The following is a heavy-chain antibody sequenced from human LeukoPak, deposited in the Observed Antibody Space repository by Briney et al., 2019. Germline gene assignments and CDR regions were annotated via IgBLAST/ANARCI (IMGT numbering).Heavy chain of an antibody. CDR2: ISGSGGTT. CDR1: GFTFSSYA. CDR3: AKEVVIAPDYFFDY. J-gene: IGHJ4*02. Sequence: GGSLRLSCAASGFTFSSYAMSWVRQAPGKGLEWVSAISGSGGTTYYADSVKGRFTISRDHLKNTLFLQVNSLRAEDTAVYFCAKEVVIAPDYFFDYWGQGTLVTVSS. D-gene: IGHD6-25*01. V-gene: IGHV3-23*01.